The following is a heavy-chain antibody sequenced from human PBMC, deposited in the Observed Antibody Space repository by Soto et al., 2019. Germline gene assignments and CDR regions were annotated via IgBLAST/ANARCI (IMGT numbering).Heavy chain of an antibody. V-gene: IGHV4-61*01. CDR2: IYYSGST. CDR3: ARGGDLYYFDY. D-gene: IGHD2-21*01. Sequence: SETLSLTCTVSGGSVSSGNYCWSWIRQPSGRGLEWIGYIYYSGSTNYNPSLKSRVTISVDTSKNQFSLKVSSVTAADTAVYYCARGGDLYYFDYWGQGTLVTVSS. J-gene: IGHJ4*02. CDR1: GGSVSSGNYC.